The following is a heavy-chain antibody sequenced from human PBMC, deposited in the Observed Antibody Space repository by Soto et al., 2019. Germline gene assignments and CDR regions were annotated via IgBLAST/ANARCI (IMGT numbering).Heavy chain of an antibody. CDR1: GFTFSNAW. V-gene: IGHV3-15*01. D-gene: IGHD2-21*02. CDR3: ATCGGDCYLNY. J-gene: IGHJ4*02. CDR2: IKSKAVGGTI. Sequence: EVQLVESGGGLVKPGNSLRLSCAASGFTFSNAWMNWVRQAPGKGLEWVARIKSKAVGGTIDYAAPVKGRFTISRDDSQNTWYLQMNSLKIEDTAVYYCATCGGDCYLNYWGQGTLVTVSS.